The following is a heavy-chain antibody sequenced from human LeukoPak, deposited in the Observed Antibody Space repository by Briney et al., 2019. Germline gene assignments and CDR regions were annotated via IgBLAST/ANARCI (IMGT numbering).Heavy chain of an antibody. CDR2: ISAYNGNT. V-gene: IGHV1-18*01. J-gene: IGHJ4*02. CDR1: GGTFSNYA. D-gene: IGHD3-22*01. CDR3: ARNFHYYDSSGYIGY. Sequence: ASVKVSFKASGGTFSNYAISWVRQAPGQGLEWMGWISAYNGNTNYAQKLQGRVTMTTDTSTSTAYMELRSLRSDDTAVYYCARNFHYYDSSGYIGYWGQGTLVTVSS.